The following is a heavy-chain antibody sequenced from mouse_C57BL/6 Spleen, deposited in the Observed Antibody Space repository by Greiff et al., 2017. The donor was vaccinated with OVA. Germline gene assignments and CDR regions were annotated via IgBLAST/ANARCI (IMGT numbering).Heavy chain of an antibody. Sequence: VQLQQSGPELVKPGASVKISCKASGYSFTDYNMNWVKQSPGKSLEWIGVINPNYGTTSYNQKFKGKATLTVDQSSSTAYMQLNSLTSEDSAVYYCAREVITTVVRAMDYWGQGTSVTVSS. CDR2: INPNYGTT. CDR1: GYSFTDYN. CDR3: AREVITTVVRAMDY. J-gene: IGHJ4*01. D-gene: IGHD1-1*01. V-gene: IGHV1-39*01.